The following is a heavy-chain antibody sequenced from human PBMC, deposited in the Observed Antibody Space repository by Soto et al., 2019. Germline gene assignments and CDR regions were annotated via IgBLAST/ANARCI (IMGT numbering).Heavy chain of an antibody. J-gene: IGHJ5*02. CDR1: GYIFIKYC. CDR3: ARDEVPAANWLDR. Sequence: GSSVKVSCKASGYIFIKYCITWVRQAPGQGLEWMGWISGYNGNTKYADKVQGRVTMTTDTSTTTAYMELRSLRSDDTAVYYCARDEVPAANWLDRWGQGTLVTVSS. V-gene: IGHV1-18*01. D-gene: IGHD2-2*01. CDR2: ISGYNGNT.